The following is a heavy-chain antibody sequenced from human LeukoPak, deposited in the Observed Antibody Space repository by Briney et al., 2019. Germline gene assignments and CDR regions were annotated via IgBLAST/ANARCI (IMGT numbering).Heavy chain of an antibody. D-gene: IGHD3-22*01. Sequence: PGGSLRLSCVGSGFTFNKYGMNWVRQAPGKGLDWVSSISSTGGGTYYADSVKGRFTISRDNSKNTLYLQMNSLRAEDTAVYYCAKDRNLYITMIVVVLDYFDYWGQGTLVTVSS. V-gene: IGHV3-23*01. CDR3: AKDRNLYITMIVVVLDYFDY. J-gene: IGHJ4*02. CDR2: ISSTGGGT. CDR1: GFTFNKYG.